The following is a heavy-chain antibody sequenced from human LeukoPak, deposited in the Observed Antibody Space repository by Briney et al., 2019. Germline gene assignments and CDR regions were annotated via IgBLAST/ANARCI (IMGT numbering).Heavy chain of an antibody. Sequence: PSETLSLTCTVSGGSISSGSYYWSWIRQPAGKGLEWIGRIYTSGSTNYNPSLKSRVTISVDTSKNRFSLKLSSVTAADTAVYYCAGYDYVWGSYRRDYWGQGTLVTVSS. V-gene: IGHV4-61*02. CDR3: AGYDYVWGSYRRDY. D-gene: IGHD3-16*02. J-gene: IGHJ4*02. CDR1: GGSISSGSYY. CDR2: IYTSGST.